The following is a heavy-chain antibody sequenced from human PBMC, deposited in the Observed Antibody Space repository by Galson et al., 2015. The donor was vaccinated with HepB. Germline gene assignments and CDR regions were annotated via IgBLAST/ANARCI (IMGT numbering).Heavy chain of an antibody. V-gene: IGHV1-18*04. D-gene: IGHD2-15*01. CDR3: VSDWYCSGLNSVDCFDP. CDR2: NSAYRDKT. J-gene: IGHJ5*02. Sequence: AVKVSCKASGYSFSSYEISWLRHHPAQGLVGLGGNSAYRDKTNYAQFVQGRVTISTDTSTSTSYMELRCLTADDTAMYYCVSDWYCSGLNSVDCFDPWGQGTLVTVSS. CDR1: GYSFSSYE.